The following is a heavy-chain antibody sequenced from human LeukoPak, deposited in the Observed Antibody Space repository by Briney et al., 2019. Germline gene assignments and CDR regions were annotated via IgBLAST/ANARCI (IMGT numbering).Heavy chain of an antibody. J-gene: IGHJ4*02. CDR1: GYTFTGYY. D-gene: IGHD3-16*02. Sequence: ASVKVSCKASGYTFTGYYMHWVRQAPGQGLEWMGWINPNSGGTNYAQKFQGRVTMTTDTSTNTAYMELRSLRSDDTAVYYRAVIRLGDLSLIDYWGQGTLVTVST. V-gene: IGHV1-2*02. CDR3: AVIRLGDLSLIDY. CDR2: INPNSGGT.